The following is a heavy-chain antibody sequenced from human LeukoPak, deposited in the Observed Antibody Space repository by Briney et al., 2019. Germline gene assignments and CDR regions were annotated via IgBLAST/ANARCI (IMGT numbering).Heavy chain of an antibody. V-gene: IGHV4-59*01. J-gene: IGHJ5*02. Sequence: SSETLSLTCTVSGGSISSYCWTWIRQPPGKGLEWIGYSYNGGNTNYNPSLKSRATISVDTSKNQFSLRLTSVTAADTAVYFCARDMILNLWGQGTLVTVSS. CDR1: GGSISSYC. CDR3: ARDMILNL. CDR2: SYNGGNT. D-gene: IGHD3/OR15-3a*01.